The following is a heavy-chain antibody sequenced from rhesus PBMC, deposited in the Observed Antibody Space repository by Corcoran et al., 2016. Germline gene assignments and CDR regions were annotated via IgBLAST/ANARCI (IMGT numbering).Heavy chain of an antibody. CDR1: GGSISSNY. Sequence: QVQLQESGPGLVKPSETLSLTCAVSGGSISSNYWSWIRQPPGKGLEWIGRIYGSSGSTSYNPSLMIRVTISTDTSTNQFSLKLSSVTAADTAVYYCARVGYLRSLDVWGRGILVTVSS. D-gene: IGHD5-24*01. J-gene: IGHJ5-2*02. CDR2: IYGSSGST. CDR3: ARVGYLRSLDV. V-gene: IGHV4-147*01.